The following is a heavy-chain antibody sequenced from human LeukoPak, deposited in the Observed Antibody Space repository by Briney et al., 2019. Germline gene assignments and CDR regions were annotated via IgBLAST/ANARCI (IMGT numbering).Heavy chain of an antibody. Sequence: ASVKVSCKASGYTFTSYDINWVRQATGQGLEWMGWMNPNSGGTNYAQRFQGRVTMTRDTSISTAYMELSRLRSDDTAVYYCARAWRFGELDAWGQGTLVTVSS. D-gene: IGHD3-10*01. CDR3: ARAWRFGELDA. J-gene: IGHJ5*02. V-gene: IGHV1-2*02. CDR1: GYTFTSYD. CDR2: MNPNSGGT.